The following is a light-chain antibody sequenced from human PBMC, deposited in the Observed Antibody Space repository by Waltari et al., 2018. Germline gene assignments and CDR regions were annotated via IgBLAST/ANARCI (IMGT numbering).Light chain of an antibody. J-gene: IGKJ1*01. CDR1: QSISSY. V-gene: IGKV1-39*01. Sequence: DIQMTQSPSSLSASVGDRVTITCRASQSISSYLNWYQQKPGKAPKFLISAASSLQSGVPSRFSGSGSGTDFTLTISCLQPDDFATYYCQQYYTFPKTFGQGTKV. CDR3: QQYYTFPKT. CDR2: AAS.